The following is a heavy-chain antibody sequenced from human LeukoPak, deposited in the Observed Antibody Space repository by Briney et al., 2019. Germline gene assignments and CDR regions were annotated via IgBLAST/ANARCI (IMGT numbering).Heavy chain of an antibody. CDR1: GGSISSYY. Sequence: SETLSLTCTVSGGSISSYYWSWIRQPPGKGLEWIGYIYYSGSTNYNPSLKSRVTISVDTSKNQFSLKLSSVTAADTAVYYCARKGIRTTWRFDYWGQGTLVTVSS. CDR3: ARKGIRTTWRFDY. V-gene: IGHV4-59*08. D-gene: IGHD1-1*01. J-gene: IGHJ4*02. CDR2: IYYSGST.